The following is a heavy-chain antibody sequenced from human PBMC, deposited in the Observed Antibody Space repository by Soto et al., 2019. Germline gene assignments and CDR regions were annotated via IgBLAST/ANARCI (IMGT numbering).Heavy chain of an antibody. J-gene: IGHJ5*02. CDR2: MKKDGSQK. CDR1: GFTFSNYW. Sequence: GGSLRLSCVASGFTFSNYWMSWVRQAPGKGLEWVANMKKDGSQKYYVDSVKGRFTISRDNARNSLYLQMNSLRVEDTAVYYCARDWCDAWGQGTLVTVSS. CDR3: ARDWCDA. V-gene: IGHV3-7*01.